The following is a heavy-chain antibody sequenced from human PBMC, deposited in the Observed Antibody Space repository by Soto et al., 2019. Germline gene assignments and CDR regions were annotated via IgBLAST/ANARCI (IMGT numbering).Heavy chain of an antibody. V-gene: IGHV4-39*01. Sequence: SETLSLTCSVSGGSINSSSYFWGWVRQPPGKGLEWIGSIYYSGSTYYNPSFESRVAISLDTSKSQFSLNVTSVTAADTAVYFCARGRYCLTGRCFPNWFDSWGQGTLVTVSS. CDR3: ARGRYCLTGRCFPNWFDS. D-gene: IGHD2-15*01. CDR1: GGSINSSSYF. J-gene: IGHJ5*01. CDR2: IYYSGST.